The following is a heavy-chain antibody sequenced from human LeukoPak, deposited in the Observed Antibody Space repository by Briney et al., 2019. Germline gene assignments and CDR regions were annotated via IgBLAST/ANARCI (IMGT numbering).Heavy chain of an antibody. Sequence: ASVKVSCKASGYTFTSYYMHWVRQAPGQGLEWMGTINPSGGSTSYAQKFQGRVTMTRDTSTSTVYMELSSLRSEDTPVYYCARTLYYDILTGYDNYYYYGMDVWGQGTTVTVSS. CDR2: INPSGGST. J-gene: IGHJ6*02. CDR1: GYTFTSYY. D-gene: IGHD3-9*01. CDR3: ARTLYYDILTGYDNYYYYGMDV. V-gene: IGHV1-46*01.